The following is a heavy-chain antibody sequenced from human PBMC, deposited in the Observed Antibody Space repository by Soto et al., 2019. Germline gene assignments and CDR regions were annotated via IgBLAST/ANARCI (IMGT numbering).Heavy chain of an antibody. CDR1: GGSISSGGYS. J-gene: IGHJ4*02. V-gene: IGHV4-30-2*01. CDR2: IYHSGST. D-gene: IGHD3-22*01. CDR3: ARGSDYYDSSGYPEAFDY. Sequence: PSETLSLTCAVSGGSISSGGYSWSWIRQPPGKGLEWIGYIYHSGSTYYNQSLKSRVTISVDRSKNQFSLKLSSVTTADTAVFYCARGSDYYDSSGYPEAFDYWGQGTLVTVSS.